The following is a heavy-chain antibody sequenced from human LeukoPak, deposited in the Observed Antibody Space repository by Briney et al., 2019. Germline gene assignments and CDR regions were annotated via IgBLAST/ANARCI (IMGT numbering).Heavy chain of an antibody. V-gene: IGHV4-39*07. CDR1: GGSISSSSYY. CDR2: IYYSGST. J-gene: IGHJ5*02. D-gene: IGHD3-10*01. CDR3: ARDLVTSITMVRGGYDRPYNWFDP. Sequence: PSETLPLTCTVSGGSISSSSYYWGWIRQPPGKGLEWIGSIYYSGSTYYNPSLKSRVTISVDTSKNQFSLRLSSVTAADTAVYYCARDLVTSITMVRGGYDRPYNWFDPWGQGTLVTVSS.